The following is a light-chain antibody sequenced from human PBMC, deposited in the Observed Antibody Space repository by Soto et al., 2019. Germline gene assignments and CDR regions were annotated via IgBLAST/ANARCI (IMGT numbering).Light chain of an antibody. J-gene: IGKJ3*01. V-gene: IGKV1-8*01. CDR2: AAS. Sequence: AIRMTQSPSSLSASTGDRVTITCRASQGISSYLAWYQQKPGKAPKLLIYAASTLQSGVPSRFSGSGSGPDVTITISCRQSEDFATYYCQQYYSYPRTFGPGTKVDIK. CDR1: QGISSY. CDR3: QQYYSYPRT.